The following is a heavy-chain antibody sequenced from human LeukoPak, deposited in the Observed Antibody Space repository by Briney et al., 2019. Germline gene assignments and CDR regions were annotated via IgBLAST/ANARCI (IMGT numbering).Heavy chain of an antibody. Sequence: GGSLRLSCVASRFNFRNYGMHWVRQAPGKGLEWVAVISYVGNNKYYADSVKGRFTVSRDKNTLYLQLNSLRPEDTAVYYCAKDRGGPGAYYFDYWGQGTLVTVSS. J-gene: IGHJ4*02. CDR1: RFNFRNYG. CDR3: AKDRGGPGAYYFDY. V-gene: IGHV3-30*18. CDR2: ISYVGNNK. D-gene: IGHD2-15*01.